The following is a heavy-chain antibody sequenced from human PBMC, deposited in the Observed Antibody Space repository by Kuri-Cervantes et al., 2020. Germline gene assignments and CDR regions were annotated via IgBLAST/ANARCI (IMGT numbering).Heavy chain of an antibody. CDR2: IYYSGST. CDR1: GGSISCYY. CDR3: AREHFTTTVTTSYYYYMDV. Sequence: SETLSLTCTVSGGSISCYYWSWIRQPPGKGLEWIGYIYYSGSTNYNPSLKSRVTISVDTSKNQFSLKLSSVTAADTAVYYCAREHFTTTVTTSYYYYMDVWGKGTTVTVSS. J-gene: IGHJ6*03. V-gene: IGHV4-59*13. D-gene: IGHD4-17*01.